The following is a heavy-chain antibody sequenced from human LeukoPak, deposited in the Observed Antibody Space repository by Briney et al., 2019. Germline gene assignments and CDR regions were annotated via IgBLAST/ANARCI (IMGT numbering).Heavy chain of an antibody. CDR2: INSDGSST. Sequence: QSGGSLRLSCAASGFTFSDYWMHWVRQAPGKGLVWVSRINSDGSSTSYADSVKGRFTISRDNAKNTLYLQMNSLRAEDTAVYYCARDWRIVGATGAFDIWGQGTMVTVSS. J-gene: IGHJ3*02. V-gene: IGHV3-74*01. D-gene: IGHD1-26*01. CDR1: GFTFSDYW. CDR3: ARDWRIVGATGAFDI.